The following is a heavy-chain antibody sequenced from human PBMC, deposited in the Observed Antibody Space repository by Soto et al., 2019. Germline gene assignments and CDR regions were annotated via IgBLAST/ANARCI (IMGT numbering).Heavy chain of an antibody. D-gene: IGHD2-15*01. CDR1: GGTFSSYS. Sequence: GASVKVSCKAFGGTFSSYSISWVRRAPGQGLEWMGGIIPIYGTANYAQKFQDRVTITADESTSTAYMELSSLTSEDTAVYYCARDLGGCSAGSCRHNWFDPWGQGTLVTVSS. V-gene: IGHV1-69*13. CDR2: IIPIYGTA. CDR3: ARDLGGCSAGSCRHNWFDP. J-gene: IGHJ5*02.